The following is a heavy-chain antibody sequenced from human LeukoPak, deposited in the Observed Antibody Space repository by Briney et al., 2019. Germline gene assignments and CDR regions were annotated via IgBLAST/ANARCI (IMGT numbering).Heavy chain of an antibody. CDR3: ARFSYYYYYMDV. J-gene: IGHJ6*03. CDR1: GGSISSSSYY. CDR2: IYYSGST. Sequence: SETLSLTCIVSGGSISSSSYYWSWIRQPPGKELEWIGSIYYSGSTYYNPSLKSRVTISVDTSKIQFSLKLSSVTAADTAVYYCARFSYYYYYMDVWGKGTTVTVSS. V-gene: IGHV4-39*01.